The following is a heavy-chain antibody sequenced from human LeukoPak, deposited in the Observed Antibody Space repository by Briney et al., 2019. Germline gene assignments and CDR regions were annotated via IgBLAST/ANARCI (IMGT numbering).Heavy chain of an antibody. D-gene: IGHD4-17*01. V-gene: IGHV3-9*01. CDR1: GFTFDDYA. CDR3: AKDREPTVTTLIDY. J-gene: IGHJ4*02. Sequence: PGGSLRLSCAASGFTFDDYAMHWVRQAPGKGLEWVSGISWNSGSIGYADSVKGRFTISRDNAKNSLYLQMNSLRAEDTALYYCAKDREPTVTTLIDYWGQGTLVTVSS. CDR2: ISWNSGSI.